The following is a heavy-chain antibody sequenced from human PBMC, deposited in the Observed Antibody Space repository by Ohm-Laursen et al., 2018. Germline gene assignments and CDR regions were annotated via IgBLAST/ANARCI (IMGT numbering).Heavy chain of an antibody. CDR2: ISTSGGTI. D-gene: IGHD4/OR15-4a*01. Sequence: SLRLSCAASGFIFSDYYMSWIRQAPGKGLECISYISTSGGTIYYSDSVKGRFTISRDNARNSLYLQMNSLRADDTAVYYCARVSNYPRKDFQHWGQGTLVTVSS. CDR3: ARVSNYPRKDFQH. V-gene: IGHV3-11*04. J-gene: IGHJ1*01. CDR1: GFIFSDYY.